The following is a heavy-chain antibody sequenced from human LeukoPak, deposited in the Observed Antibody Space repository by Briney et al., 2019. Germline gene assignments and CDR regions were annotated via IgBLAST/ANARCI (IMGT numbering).Heavy chain of an antibody. Sequence: GGSLRLSCAASGFTFSSYGMHWVRQAPGKGLEWVAVIWYDGSNKYYADSVKGRFTISRDNSKNTLYLQMDSLRAEDTAVYYCAKGNCGGDCYSPDYWGQGTLVTVSS. J-gene: IGHJ4*02. D-gene: IGHD2-21*02. V-gene: IGHV3-33*06. CDR1: GFTFSSYG. CDR3: AKGNCGGDCYSPDY. CDR2: IWYDGSNK.